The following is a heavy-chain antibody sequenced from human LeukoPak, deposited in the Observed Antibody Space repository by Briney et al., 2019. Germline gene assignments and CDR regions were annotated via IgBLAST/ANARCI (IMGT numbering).Heavy chain of an antibody. CDR2: IYHSGST. Sequence: PSQTLSLTCAVSGGSISSGGYSWSWIRQPPGKGLEWIGYIYHSGSTYYNPSLKSRVTISVDRSKNQFSLKLSSVTAADTAVYYCARVRHDFWSGYLFDYWGQGTLVTVSS. CDR1: GGSISSGGYS. D-gene: IGHD3-3*01. J-gene: IGHJ4*02. CDR3: ARVRHDFWSGYLFDY. V-gene: IGHV4-30-2*01.